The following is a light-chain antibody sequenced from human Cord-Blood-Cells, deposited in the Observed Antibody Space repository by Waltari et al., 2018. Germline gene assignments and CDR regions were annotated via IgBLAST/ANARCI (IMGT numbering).Light chain of an antibody. Sequence: IVMTQSPATLSVAPGERATLSCRASQSVSSNLAWYQQKPGQAPRLLIYGASTGATGIPARFGGSGSGTEFTLTISSLQSEDFAVYYCQQYNNWPPYTFGQGTKLEIK. CDR1: QSVSSN. CDR3: QQYNNWPPYT. CDR2: GAS. V-gene: IGKV3-15*01. J-gene: IGKJ2*01.